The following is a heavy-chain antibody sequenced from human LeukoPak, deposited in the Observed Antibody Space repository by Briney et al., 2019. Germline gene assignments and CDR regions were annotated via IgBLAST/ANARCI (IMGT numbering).Heavy chain of an antibody. D-gene: IGHD7-27*01. V-gene: IGHV4-59*01. CDR2: IYYSGST. CDR3: ARVPLGYYYYYMDV. J-gene: IGHJ6*03. Sequence: SETLFLTCTVSGGSISTYYWTWIRQPPGKGLEWMGYIYYSGSTDYNPSLKGRVTISVDTSKNQFSLKLSSVTAADTAVYYCARVPLGYYYYYMDVWGKGTTVTVSS. CDR1: GGSISTYY.